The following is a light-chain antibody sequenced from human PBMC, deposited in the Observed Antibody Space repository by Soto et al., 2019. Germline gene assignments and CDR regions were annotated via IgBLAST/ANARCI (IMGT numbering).Light chain of an antibody. J-gene: IGKJ1*01. CDR3: QQYLDWPRT. CDR2: GAS. Sequence: EIVLTQSPGTLSLSPGERATLSCRASQSVSNNYLAWYQQKPGQAPRLLIYGASNRATGIPDRFSGSGSGTEFTLTNSSLQSDDFAVYYCQQYLDWPRTFGQGTKVDIK. V-gene: IGKV3-20*01. CDR1: QSVSNNY.